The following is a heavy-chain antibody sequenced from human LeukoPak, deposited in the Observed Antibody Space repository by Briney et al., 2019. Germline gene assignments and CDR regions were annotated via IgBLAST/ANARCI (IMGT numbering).Heavy chain of an antibody. CDR1: GYTFTSYG. CDR2: ISAYNGNT. D-gene: IGHD5-18*01. CDR3: ARLSNVDTAMVTGFDY. Sequence: ASVTVSCKASGYTFTSYGISWVRQAPGQGLEWMGWISAYNGNTNYAQKLQGRVTMTTDTSTSTAYMELRSLRSDDTAVYYCARLSNVDTAMVTGFDYWGQGTLVTVSS. V-gene: IGHV1-18*01. J-gene: IGHJ4*02.